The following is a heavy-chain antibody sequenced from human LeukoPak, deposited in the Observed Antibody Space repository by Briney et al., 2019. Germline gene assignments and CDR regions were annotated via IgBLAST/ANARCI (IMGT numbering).Heavy chain of an antibody. V-gene: IGHV4-4*07. D-gene: IGHD3-22*01. J-gene: IGHJ4*02. Sequence: SETLSLTCDVSGGSMNNSYWSWIRQPAGEGLEWIGRIYATGSTDYNPSLKSRMTMSIDTSKNQFSLKLTSVTAADTAVYLCARDKALDSDGSGFYYNRGLDCWGQGTLVIVSS. CDR1: GGSMNNSY. CDR3: ARDKALDSDGSGFYYNRGLDC. CDR2: IYATGST.